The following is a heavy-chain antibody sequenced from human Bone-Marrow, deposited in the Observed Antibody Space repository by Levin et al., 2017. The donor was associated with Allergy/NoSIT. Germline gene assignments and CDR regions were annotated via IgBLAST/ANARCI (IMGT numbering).Heavy chain of an antibody. V-gene: IGHV3-23*01. CDR2: ISGGGTNK. Sequence: RPGGSLRLSCAASRFTFSSYAMSWVRQAPGKGLQWVSLISGGGTNKYYADSVKGRFTISRDNSKDTLYLQMDSLRAEDTAVYYCAKELVGSSGWYYFDDWGQGTLVTVSS. CDR3: AKELVGSSGWYYFDD. J-gene: IGHJ4*02. D-gene: IGHD6-19*01. CDR1: RFTFSSYA.